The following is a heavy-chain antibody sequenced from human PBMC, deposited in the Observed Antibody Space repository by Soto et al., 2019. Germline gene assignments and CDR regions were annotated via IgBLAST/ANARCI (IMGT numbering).Heavy chain of an antibody. V-gene: IGHV6-1*01. CDR1: GDSVSRNTTA. Sequence: VQLQQSGPGLVKPSQTLSLTCVISGDSVSRNTTAWNWIRQSPSRGLEWLGRTYYSSKWYSDYAVSVKSRMTINPDTSKNHFSLQLNSVTPEDTAVYYCARNLAFDYWGQGALVIVSS. CDR3: ARNLAFDY. J-gene: IGHJ4*02. CDR2: TYYSSKWYS.